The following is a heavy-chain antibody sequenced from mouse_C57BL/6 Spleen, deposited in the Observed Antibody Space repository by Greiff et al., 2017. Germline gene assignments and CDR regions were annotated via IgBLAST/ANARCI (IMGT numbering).Heavy chain of an antibody. D-gene: IGHD1-1*01. CDR2: IDPETGGT. J-gene: IGHJ1*03. V-gene: IGHV1-15*01. CDR3: TRIYYYGSSYEGYFDV. Sequence: VQLQQSGAELARPGASVTLSCKASGYTFTDYEMHWVKQTPVHGLEWIGAIDPETGGTAYNQKFKGKAILTADKSSSTAYMELRSLTSEDSAVYYCTRIYYYGSSYEGYFDVWGTGTTVTVSS. CDR1: GYTFTDYE.